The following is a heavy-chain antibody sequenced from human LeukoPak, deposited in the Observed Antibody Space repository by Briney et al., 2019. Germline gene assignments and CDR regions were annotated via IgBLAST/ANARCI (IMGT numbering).Heavy chain of an antibody. CDR2: IYTSGST. CDR1: GGSISSYY. J-gene: IGHJ5*02. Sequence: SETLSLTCTVSGGSISSYYWRWIRQPAGKGLEWIGRIYTSGSTSYNPSLKSRVTMSVDTSKNQFSLKLSSVTAADTAVYYCAREAARPWFDPWGQGTLVTVSS. D-gene: IGHD6-6*01. CDR3: AREAARPWFDP. V-gene: IGHV4-4*07.